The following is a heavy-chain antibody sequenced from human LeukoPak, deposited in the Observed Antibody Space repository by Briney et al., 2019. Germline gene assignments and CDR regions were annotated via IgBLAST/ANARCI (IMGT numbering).Heavy chain of an antibody. V-gene: IGHV1-18*01. D-gene: IGHD5-12*01. CDR2: ISAYNGNT. CDR1: GYTFTSYG. J-gene: IGHJ4*02. CDR3: ARNHRDIVATITYFDY. Sequence: ASVKVSCKASGYTFTSYGISWVRQAPGQGLEWIGLISAYNGNTNYAQKLQGRVTMTTDTSTSTAYMELRSLRSDDTAVYYCARNHRDIVATITYFDYWGQGTLVTVSS.